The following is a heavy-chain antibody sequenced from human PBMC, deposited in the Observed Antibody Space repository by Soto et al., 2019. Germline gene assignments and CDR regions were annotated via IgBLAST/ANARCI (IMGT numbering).Heavy chain of an antibody. CDR3: AKLEHNSGGILEY. Sequence: EVQLLESGGGLVQPGGSLRLSCAASGFSFSTYAMTWVRQAPGKGLEWVSVIFGGGDSTYYAASVKGRFTISRDSSKNTLYLQMNSLGAEDTAVYYCAKLEHNSGGILEYWGQGTLVTVSS. V-gene: IGHV3-23*01. J-gene: IGHJ4*02. CDR2: IFGGGDST. CDR1: GFSFSTYA. D-gene: IGHD3-10*01.